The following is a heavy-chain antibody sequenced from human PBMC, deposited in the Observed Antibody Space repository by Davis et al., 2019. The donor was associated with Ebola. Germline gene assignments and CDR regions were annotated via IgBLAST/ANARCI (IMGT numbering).Heavy chain of an antibody. CDR2: INPNSGGT. Sequence: ASVKVSCKASGYTFTGYYMHWVRQAPGQGLEWMGWINPNSGGTNYAQKFQGWVTMTRDTSISTAYMELSRLRSDDTAVYYCARWGYYFDSSGYSSYYYYYYGMDVWGQGTTVTVSS. CDR1: GYTFTGYY. J-gene: IGHJ6*02. D-gene: IGHD3-22*01. V-gene: IGHV1-2*04. CDR3: ARWGYYFDSSGYSSYYYYYYGMDV.